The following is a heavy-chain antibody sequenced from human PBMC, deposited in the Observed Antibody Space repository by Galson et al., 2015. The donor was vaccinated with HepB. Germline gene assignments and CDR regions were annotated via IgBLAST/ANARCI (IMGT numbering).Heavy chain of an antibody. D-gene: IGHD6-19*01. CDR3: ARDWGIPVAGTWWFDP. CDR1: RFIFSNYK. CDR2: ISSNGDYT. J-gene: IGHJ5*02. V-gene: IGHV3-21*01. Sequence: SLRLSCAASRFIFSNYKMNWVRQPPGKGLEWVSSISSNGDYTYYADSVRGRFTISRDNAKNPVYLQMSSLRVEDTALYYCARDWGIPVAGTWWFDPWGQGTLVTVSS.